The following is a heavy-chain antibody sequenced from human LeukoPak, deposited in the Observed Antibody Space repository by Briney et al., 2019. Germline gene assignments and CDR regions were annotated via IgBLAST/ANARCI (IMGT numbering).Heavy chain of an antibody. CDR2: IPSSGKA. CDR3: ARFKGGTGFDY. Sequence: SETLSLTCAVSGGSITTTDFAWAWIRQPPGQGFEWIATIPSSGKAYYYPSLMSRVTISVDTSKNQFSLDVTSVTAADTGLFYCARFKGGTGFDYWGRGILVIVS. V-gene: IGHV4-39*01. CDR1: GGSITTTDFA. D-gene: IGHD1-26*01. J-gene: IGHJ4*02.